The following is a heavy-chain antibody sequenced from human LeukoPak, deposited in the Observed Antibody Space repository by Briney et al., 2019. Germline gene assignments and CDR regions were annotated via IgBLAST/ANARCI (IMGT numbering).Heavy chain of an antibody. CDR2: ISGSGGST. Sequence: GGSLRLSCAASGFTFSSYAMSWVRQAPGKGLEWVSAISGSGGSTYYADSAKSRFTISRDNSKNTLYLQMNSLRAEDTAVYYCAKRGPGSPQSGKYYFDYWGQGTLVTVSS. V-gene: IGHV3-23*01. D-gene: IGHD3-10*01. CDR3: AKRGPGSPQSGKYYFDY. J-gene: IGHJ4*02. CDR1: GFTFSSYA.